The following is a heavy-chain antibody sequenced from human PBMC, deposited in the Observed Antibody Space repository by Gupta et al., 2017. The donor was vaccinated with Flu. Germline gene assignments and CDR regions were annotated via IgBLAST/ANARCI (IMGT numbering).Heavy chain of an antibody. V-gene: IGHV4-34*01. CDR1: GGSFSGYY. CDR2: INHSGST. Sequence: QVQLQQWGAGLLKPSETLSLTCAVYGGSFSGYYWSWIRQPPGKGLEWIGEINHSGSTNYNPSLKSRVTISVDTSKNQFSLKLSSVTAADTAVYYCARSSPVDQYCSGGSCYCDYWGQGTLVTVSS. J-gene: IGHJ4*02. D-gene: IGHD2-15*01. CDR3: ARSSPVDQYCSGGSCYCDY.